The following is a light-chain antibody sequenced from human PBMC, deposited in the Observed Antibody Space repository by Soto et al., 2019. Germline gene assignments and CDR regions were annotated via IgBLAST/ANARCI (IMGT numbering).Light chain of an antibody. CDR2: DAS. CDR1: HSVSSIY. J-gene: IGKJ1*01. CDR3: HQYNNWPPWT. Sequence: EIVMTQSPGTLSLSPGERATLSCRASHSVSSIYFAWYQQKPGQAPRLLIYDASNRATGIPARFSGSGSGTAFTLTISSLQSEDYAVYYCHQYNNWPPWTFGQGTKVDNK. V-gene: IGKV3D-15*01.